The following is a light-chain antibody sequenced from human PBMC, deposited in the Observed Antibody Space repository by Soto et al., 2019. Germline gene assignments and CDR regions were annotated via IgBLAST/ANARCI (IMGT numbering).Light chain of an antibody. CDR3: QQYGSSL. CDR1: QSVSSSY. CDR2: GAS. J-gene: IGKJ4*01. V-gene: IGKV3-20*01. Sequence: PGPLSINSVERTTLSCRASQSVSSSYLAWYQQKPGQAPRLLIYGASSRATGIPDRFSGSGSGTDFTLTISRLEPEDFAVYYCQQYGSSLFGGG.